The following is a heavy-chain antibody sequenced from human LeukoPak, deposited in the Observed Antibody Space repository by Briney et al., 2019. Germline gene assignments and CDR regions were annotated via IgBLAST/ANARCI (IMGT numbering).Heavy chain of an antibody. V-gene: IGHV1-3*01. CDR2: INAGNGNT. D-gene: IGHD2-2*01. J-gene: IGHJ4*02. CDR1: GYTFTSYA. CDR3: ARDSRHCSSTSCLGYFDY. Sequence: ASVKVSCKASGYTFTSYAMHWVRQAPGQRLEWMGWINAGNGNTKYSQKFQGRVTITRDTSASTAYMELSSLRSEDTAVYYCARDSRHCSSTSCLGYFDYWGQGTLVTVSS.